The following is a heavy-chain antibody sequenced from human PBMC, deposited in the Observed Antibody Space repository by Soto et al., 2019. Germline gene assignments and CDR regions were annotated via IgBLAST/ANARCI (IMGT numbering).Heavy chain of an antibody. D-gene: IGHD4-4*01. CDR2: IYYSGST. J-gene: IGHJ4*02. V-gene: IGHV4-39*01. Sequence: WGCIRQPPGKGLEWIGSIYYSGSTYYNPSLKSRVTISVDTSKNQFSLKLSSVTAADTAVYYCARHVGYSTFDYWGQGTLVTVSS. CDR3: ARHVGYSTFDY.